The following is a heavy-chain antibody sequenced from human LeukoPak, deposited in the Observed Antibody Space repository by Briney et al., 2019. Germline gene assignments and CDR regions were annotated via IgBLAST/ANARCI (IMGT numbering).Heavy chain of an antibody. CDR1: GGSFSGYY. CDR3: ARRRYFDWLSRTFWSTYFDY. Sequence: PSETLSLTCAVYGGSFSGYYWSWIRQPPGKGLEWIGEINHSGSTNYNPSLKSRVTISVDTSKNQFSLKLSSVTAADTAVYYCARRRYFDWLSRTFWSTYFDYWGQGTLVTVSS. D-gene: IGHD3-9*01. J-gene: IGHJ4*02. CDR2: INHSGST. V-gene: IGHV4-34*01.